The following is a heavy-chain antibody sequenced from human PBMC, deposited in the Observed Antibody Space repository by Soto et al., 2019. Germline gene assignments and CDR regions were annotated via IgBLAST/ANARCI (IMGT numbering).Heavy chain of an antibody. V-gene: IGHV1-18*01. CDR1: GYTFTSYG. J-gene: IGHJ3*02. D-gene: IGHD6-13*01. Sequence: GASVKVSCKASGYTFTSYGISWVRQAPGQGLEWMGWISAYNGNTNYAQKLQGRVTMTTDTSTSTAYMELRSLRSDDTAVYYCARTPAGPTYSSSWNAFDIWGQGTMVT. CDR3: ARTPAGPTYSSSWNAFDI. CDR2: ISAYNGNT.